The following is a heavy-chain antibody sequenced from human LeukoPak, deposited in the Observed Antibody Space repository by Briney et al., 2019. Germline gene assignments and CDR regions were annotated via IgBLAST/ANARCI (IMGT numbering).Heavy chain of an antibody. J-gene: IGHJ4*02. D-gene: IGHD1-26*01. Sequence: SGGSLRLSCAASGFTFSNAWMSWVRQAPGKGLVWVSRIDSQGSTTSYADSVKGRFTISRDNAKNTLFLQMNSLKAEDTAVYYCLRSVSGNYGLFDFWGQGSLVTVSS. CDR2: IDSQGSTT. CDR1: GFTFSNAW. CDR3: LRSVSGNYGLFDF. V-gene: IGHV3-74*01.